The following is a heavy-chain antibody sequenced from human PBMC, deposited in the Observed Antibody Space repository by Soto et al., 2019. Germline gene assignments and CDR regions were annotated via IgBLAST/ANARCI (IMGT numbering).Heavy chain of an antibody. Sequence: QVQLVQSGAEVKKPGASVKVSCKASGYTFTGYYMHWVRQAPGQGLEWMGWINPNSGGTNYAQKFQCRVTMTRDTPISTAYMELSRLRSDGTAVYYCARDMLVFWNYYYGMDVWGQGTTVTVSS. CDR2: INPNSGGT. V-gene: IGHV1-2*02. CDR1: GYTFTGYY. D-gene: IGHD3-22*01. J-gene: IGHJ6*02. CDR3: ARDMLVFWNYYYGMDV.